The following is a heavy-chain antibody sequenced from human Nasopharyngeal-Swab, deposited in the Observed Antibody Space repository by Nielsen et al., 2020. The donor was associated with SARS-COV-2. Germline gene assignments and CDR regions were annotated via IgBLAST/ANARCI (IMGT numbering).Heavy chain of an antibody. CDR3: ARLGTESYHYYSLDV. CDR2: ISSSNNYI. CDR1: GFTFSIYS. Sequence: ESLKISCAASGFTFSIYSMNWVRQAPGKGLEWVSSISSSNNYIYYGDSVKGRFTISRDNTKKSLYLQMNSLRAEDTAVYYCARLGTESYHYYSLDVWGQGTTVTVSS. D-gene: IGHD1-1*01. V-gene: IGHV3-21*01. J-gene: IGHJ6*02.